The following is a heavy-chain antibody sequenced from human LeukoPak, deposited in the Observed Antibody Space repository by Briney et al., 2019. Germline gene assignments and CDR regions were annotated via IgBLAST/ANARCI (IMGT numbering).Heavy chain of an antibody. J-gene: IGHJ6*02. CDR1: GFIFGAHG. V-gene: IGHV3-33*01. Sequence: GGSLRLSCATSGFIFGAHGMHWVRRVPGKGLEWVAVIWYDGSNKYYADSVKGRFAISRDNSKSTLFLQMNSLRAEDTAIYYCARDKLEPGYSMDVWGQGTTVTVSS. CDR3: ARDKLEPGYSMDV. CDR2: IWYDGSNK. D-gene: IGHD1-1*01.